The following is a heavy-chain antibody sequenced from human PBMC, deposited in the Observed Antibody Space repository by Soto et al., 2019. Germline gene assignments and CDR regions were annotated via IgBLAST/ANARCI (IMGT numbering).Heavy chain of an antibody. CDR2: IDNSGDGT. J-gene: IGHJ6*03. V-gene: IGHV3-23*01. CDR3: TGPYYYMDV. CDR1: GVSLSGYV. Sequence: QLLESGGGLVQPGGSLRLSCAASGVSLSGYVISWVRQAPGKGPEWVSCIDNSGDGTYYADSVKGRFTISRDDSKNTLYLQMNSLRAEDTAIYYCTGPYYYMDVWGEGTTVTVSS.